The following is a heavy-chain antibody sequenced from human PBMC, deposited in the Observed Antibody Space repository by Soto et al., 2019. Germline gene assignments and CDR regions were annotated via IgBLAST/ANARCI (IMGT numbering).Heavy chain of an antibody. D-gene: IGHD3-3*01. J-gene: IGHJ6*02. CDR3: ARRIYYDFWSGYPYGMDV. CDR1: GYSFTSYW. V-gene: IGHV5-51*01. CDR2: IYPGDSDT. Sequence: GESLKISCKGSGYSFTSYWIGWVRQMPGKGLEWMGIIYPGDSDTRYSPSFQGQVTISADKSISTAYLQWSSLKASDTAMYHCARRIYYDFWSGYPYGMDVWGQGTTVTVSS.